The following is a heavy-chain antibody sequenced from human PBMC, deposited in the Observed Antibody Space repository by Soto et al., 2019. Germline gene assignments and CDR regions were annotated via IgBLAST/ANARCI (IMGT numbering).Heavy chain of an antibody. V-gene: IGHV3-11*01. Sequence: GGSLRLSCAASGFTFSDYYMSWIRQAPGKGLEWVSNIGSSVNTIYYADSVKGRFTISRDNAKNSLYLQMNSLRAEDTAVYYCARDGLVVAAAWAQVEYFQHWGQGTLVTVSS. CDR3: ARDGLVVAAAWAQVEYFQH. D-gene: IGHD2-15*01. CDR2: IGSSVNTI. J-gene: IGHJ1*01. CDR1: GFTFSDYY.